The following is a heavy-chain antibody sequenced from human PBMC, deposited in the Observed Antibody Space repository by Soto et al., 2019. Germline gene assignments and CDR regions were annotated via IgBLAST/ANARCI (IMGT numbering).Heavy chain of an antibody. V-gene: IGHV5-10-1*01. Sequence: PGQSMKISCNGYGYSFTSYWISWVSQMHGKGLEWMGRIDPSDSYTNYSPSFQGHVTISADKSISTAYLQWSSLKASDTAMYYCARRLKYDFWSGYYTENYYYYYGMDVWGQGTTVTVSS. CDR2: IDPSDSYT. CDR1: GYSFTSYW. D-gene: IGHD3-3*01. CDR3: ARRLKYDFWSGYYTENYYYYYGMDV. J-gene: IGHJ6*02.